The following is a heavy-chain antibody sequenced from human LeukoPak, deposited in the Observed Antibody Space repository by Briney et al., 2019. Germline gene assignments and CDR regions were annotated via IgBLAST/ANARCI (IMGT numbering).Heavy chain of an antibody. Sequence: PSETLSLTCTVSGGSISSSSYYWGWIRQPPGKGLEWIGSIYYSGSTYYNPSLKSRVTISVDTSKNQFSLQLNSVTPEDTAVYYCARGFYSGTYAGAFDIWGQGTMVTVSS. CDR1: GGSISSSSYY. D-gene: IGHD1-26*01. J-gene: IGHJ3*02. V-gene: IGHV4-39*07. CDR3: ARGFYSGTYAGAFDI. CDR2: IYYSGST.